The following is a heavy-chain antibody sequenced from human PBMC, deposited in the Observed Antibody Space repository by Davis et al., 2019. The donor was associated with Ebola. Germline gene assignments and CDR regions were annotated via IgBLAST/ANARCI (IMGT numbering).Heavy chain of an antibody. J-gene: IGHJ4*02. CDR2: INPGGGST. D-gene: IGHD5-12*01. CDR1: GYSFTRYY. V-gene: IGHV1-46*01. Sequence: ASVKVSCKASGYSFTRYYIHWVRQAPGQGPEWMGIINPGGGSTTYAQKFQGRVTMTRNTSINTAYMELSGLTSEDTALYFCARGQIGYSGRFRFDSWGQGTLVTVSS. CDR3: ARGQIGYSGRFRFDS.